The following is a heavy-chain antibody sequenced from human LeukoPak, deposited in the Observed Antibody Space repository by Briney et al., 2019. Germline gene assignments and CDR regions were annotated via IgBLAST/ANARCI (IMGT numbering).Heavy chain of an antibody. CDR3: ARARGDIVVVPAAIYYYYGMDV. D-gene: IGHD2-2*01. CDR1: GFTFSDYY. J-gene: IGHJ6*02. CDR2: ISSSGSTI. Sequence: GGSLRLSCAASGFTFSDYYMSWIRQAPGKGLEWVSYISSSGSTIYYADSVKGRFTISRDNAKNSLYLQMNSLRAEDTAVYYCARARGDIVVVPAAIYYYYGMDVWGQGTTVTVSS. V-gene: IGHV3-11*01.